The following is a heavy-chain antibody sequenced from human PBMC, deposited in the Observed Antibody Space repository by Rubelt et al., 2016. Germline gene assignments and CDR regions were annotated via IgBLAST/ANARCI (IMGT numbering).Heavy chain of an antibody. J-gene: IGHJ4*02. D-gene: IGHD3-22*01. V-gene: IGHV4-59*08. CDR3: ARSYDSSGYYYGY. Sequence: QVQLQESGPGLVKPSETLSLTCTVSGGSISSYYWSWIRQPPGKGLEWIGEIIHSGSTNYNPSLKSRVTISVDTSKNQFSLKLTSVTAADTAVYYCARSYDSSGYYYGYWGQGTLVTVSS. CDR2: IIHSGST. CDR1: GGSISSYY.